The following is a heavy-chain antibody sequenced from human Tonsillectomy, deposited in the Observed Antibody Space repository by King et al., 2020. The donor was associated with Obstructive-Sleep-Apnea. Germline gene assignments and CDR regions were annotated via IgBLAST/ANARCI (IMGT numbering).Heavy chain of an antibody. D-gene: IGHD1-26*01. V-gene: IGHV1-46*01. J-gene: IGHJ4*02. CDR1: GYTFVNYF. Sequence: QLVQSGAEVRKPGASMKVSCKASGYTFVNYFMHWVRQAPGQGLEWMGIINPSGGIPNYAQRFQDRVTMTRDTSTSTVYMELSSLRFEDTAVYYCARAHSGSYFDVWGQGTLVTVSS. CDR3: ARAHSGSYFDV. CDR2: INPSGGIP.